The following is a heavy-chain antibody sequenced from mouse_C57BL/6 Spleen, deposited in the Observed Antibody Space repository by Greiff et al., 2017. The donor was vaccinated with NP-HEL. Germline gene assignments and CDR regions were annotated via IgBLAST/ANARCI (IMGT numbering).Heavy chain of an antibody. CDR3: DSAVTGNYAMDY. CDR1: GFSLTSYG. D-gene: IGHD2-12*01. J-gene: IGHJ4*01. V-gene: IGHV2-6*01. CDR2: IWGVGST. Sequence: VKLVESGPGLVAPSQSLSITCTVSGFSLTSYGVYWVRQSPGKGLEWLGVIWGVGSTNYNSALISRLSISKDNSKSQVFFIMNSLQTDDTAMYYCDSAVTGNYAMDYWGQGTSVTVSS.